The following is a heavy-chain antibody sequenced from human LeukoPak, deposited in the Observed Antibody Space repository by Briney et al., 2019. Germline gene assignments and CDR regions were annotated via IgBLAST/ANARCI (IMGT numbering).Heavy chain of an antibody. V-gene: IGHV3-21*01. CDR2: ISGSGSDI. CDR1: GFTFSTFS. J-gene: IGHJ3*01. Sequence: GGSLRLSCAASGFTFSTFSMNWVRQTPGKGLEWVSAISGSGSDIYYADSVKGRFTISRDNPERSLYLQMNSLRGEDTAVYYCARRTFPNDAFDVWGQGTVVTVSS. D-gene: IGHD1-7*01. CDR3: ARRTFPNDAFDV.